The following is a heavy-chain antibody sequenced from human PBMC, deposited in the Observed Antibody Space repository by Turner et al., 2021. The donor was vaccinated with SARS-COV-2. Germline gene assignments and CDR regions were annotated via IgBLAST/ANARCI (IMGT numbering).Heavy chain of an antibody. CDR3: ARDVGYCSSTRCYTGSHFDY. J-gene: IGHJ4*02. CDR1: GYTFTSYA. Sequence: QVQLVQSGAEVKKPGASVMVSCKASGYTFTSYAMHWVRQAPGQRLEWRGWINAGNGKKKYSQKFQGRVTITRDTSASTAYMELSSLRSEDTAVYYCARDVGYCSSTRCYTGSHFDYWGQGTLVTVSS. V-gene: IGHV1-3*01. CDR2: INAGNGKK. D-gene: IGHD2-2*02.